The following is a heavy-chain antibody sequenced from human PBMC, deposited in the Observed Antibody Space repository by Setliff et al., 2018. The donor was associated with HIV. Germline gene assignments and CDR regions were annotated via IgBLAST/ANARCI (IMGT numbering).Heavy chain of an antibody. CDR3: HSGYDTEEQSYFDY. Sequence: GGSLRLSCAGSGFTFNTYAMTWVRQAPGKGLEWVSAIGGSGDSTYYADSVKGRFTISRDNAKNTLYLQMNSLRVEDTGVYYCHSGYDTEEQSYFDYWGQGTLVTVSS. V-gene: IGHV3-23*01. D-gene: IGHD5-12*01. CDR1: GFTFNTYA. CDR2: IGGSGDST. J-gene: IGHJ4*02.